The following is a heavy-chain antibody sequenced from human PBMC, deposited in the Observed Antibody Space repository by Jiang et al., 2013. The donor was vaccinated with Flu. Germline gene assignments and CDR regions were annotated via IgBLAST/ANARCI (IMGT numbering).Heavy chain of an antibody. J-gene: IGHJ3*02. Sequence: TCAVYGGSFSGYYWSWIRQPPGKGLERIGEINHSGSTNYNPSLKSRVTISVDTSKNQFSLKLSSVTAADTAVYYCARGGIVVVTARAFDIWGQGTMVTVSS. V-gene: IGHV4-34*01. CDR1: GGSFSGYY. CDR3: ARGGIVVVTARAFDI. D-gene: IGHD2-21*02. CDR2: INHSGST.